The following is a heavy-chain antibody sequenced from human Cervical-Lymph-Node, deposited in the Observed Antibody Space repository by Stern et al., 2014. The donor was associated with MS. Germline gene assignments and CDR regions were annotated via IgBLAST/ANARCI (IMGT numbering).Heavy chain of an antibody. J-gene: IGHJ1*01. CDR3: ARDPITMKVVVKTPYFQR. CDR2: ISYDGSYK. V-gene: IGHV3-30*04. CDR1: GFTFSSFA. D-gene: IGHD3-22*01. Sequence: VQLVESGGGVVQPGRSLRLSCAASGFTFSSFAMHWVRQAPGKGLEWVGLISYDGSYKYYADSVKGRFTISRDNSKNALYLQMNSLRAEDTAVYYCARDPITMKVVVKTPYFQRWGQGTLVTVSS.